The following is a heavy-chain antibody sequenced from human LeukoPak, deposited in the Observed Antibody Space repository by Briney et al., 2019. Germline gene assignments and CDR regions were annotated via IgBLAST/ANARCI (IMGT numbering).Heavy chain of an antibody. CDR3: ARSSGIAVAGTDYYYGMDV. V-gene: IGHV1-2*04. J-gene: IGHJ6*04. CDR2: INPNSGGT. D-gene: IGHD6-19*01. CDR1: GYTFTSYY. Sequence: ASVKVSCKASGYTFTSYYMHWVRQAPGQGLEWMGWINPNSGGTNYAQKFQGWVTMTRDTSISTAYMELSRLRSDDTAVYYCARSSGIAVAGTDYYYGMDVWGKGTTVTVSS.